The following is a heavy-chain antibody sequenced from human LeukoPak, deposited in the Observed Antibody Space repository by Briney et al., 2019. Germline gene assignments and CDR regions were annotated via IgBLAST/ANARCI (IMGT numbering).Heavy chain of an antibody. CDR2: IGTAGDT. CDR1: GFTFKSYD. V-gene: IGHV3-13*01. CDR3: ARGGRGSSWFDN. J-gene: IGHJ4*02. D-gene: IGHD6-13*01. Sequence: GGSLRLSCAASGFTFKSYDMYWVRQAAGEGLEWVSAIGTAGDTYYPGSVKGRFTIPRENAKNSLYLQMNSLRAGDTAVYYCARGGRGSSWFDNWGQGTLVTVSS.